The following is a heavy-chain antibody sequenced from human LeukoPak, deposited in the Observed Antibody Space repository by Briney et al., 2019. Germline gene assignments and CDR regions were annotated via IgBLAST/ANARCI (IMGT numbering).Heavy chain of an antibody. J-gene: IGHJ5*02. Sequence: SETLSLTCTVSGGSISSSSYYWGWIRQPPGKGLEWIGSIYYSGSTYYNPSLKSRVTISVDTSKNQFSLKLTSVTAADTAVYYCAKGEGYSYNRYWLDPWGQGTLVTVSS. CDR1: GGSISSSSYY. CDR2: IYYSGST. V-gene: IGHV4-39*07. CDR3: AKGEGYSYNRYWLDP. D-gene: IGHD1-26*01.